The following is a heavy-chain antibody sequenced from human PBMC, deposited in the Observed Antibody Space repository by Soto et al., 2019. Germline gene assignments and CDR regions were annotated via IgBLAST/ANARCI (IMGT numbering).Heavy chain of an antibody. V-gene: IGHV4-61*03. D-gene: IGHD3-10*01. Sequence: SVTKPLTCPVAYGSLVSGGYCWSWIKQPPGKGLEWIGYIYNSGSTNYNPSLKSRVTISVDTSKNHFSLRMSSVTAADTAVYYCARESDSGSYYFDDWGRGTLVTFSS. CDR3: ARESDSGSYYFDD. J-gene: IGHJ4*02. CDR1: YGSLVSGGYC. CDR2: IYNSGST.